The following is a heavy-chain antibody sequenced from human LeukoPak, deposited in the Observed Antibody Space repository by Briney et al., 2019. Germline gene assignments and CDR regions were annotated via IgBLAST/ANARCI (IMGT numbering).Heavy chain of an antibody. Sequence: ASVKVSCKASGGTFSSYAISWVRQAPGQGLEWMGVINPSGGSTSYAQKFQGRVTMTRDTSTRTVYMEVNSLRSEDTAVYSCARQGTYSSAIGMGYWGQGTLVTVSS. J-gene: IGHJ4*02. CDR1: GGTFSSYA. CDR3: ARQGTYSSAIGMGY. CDR2: INPSGGST. V-gene: IGHV1-46*01. D-gene: IGHD6-19*01.